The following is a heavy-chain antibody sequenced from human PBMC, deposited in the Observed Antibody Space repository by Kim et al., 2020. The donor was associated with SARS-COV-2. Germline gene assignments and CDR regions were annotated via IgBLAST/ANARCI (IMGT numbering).Heavy chain of an antibody. Sequence: SETLSLTCTVSGGSIRSYYWTWIRQPPGKGLXXIGXXYHSGXTSYNPSLKSRVTXXVDXXXNQXXXNLXXVTXXXTAXXXCAXXAYXXXEGXXXI. V-gene: IGHV4-59*13. CDR1: GGSIRSYY. CDR2: XYHSGXT. J-gene: IGHJ3*02. CDR3: AXXAYXXXEGXXXI. D-gene: IGHD2-2*01.